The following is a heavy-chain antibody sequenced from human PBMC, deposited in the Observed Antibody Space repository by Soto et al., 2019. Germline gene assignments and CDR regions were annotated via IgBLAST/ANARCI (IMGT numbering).Heavy chain of an antibody. D-gene: IGHD3-9*01. V-gene: IGHV4-39*01. CDR1: GGSISTSGYY. CDR2: IYYSGST. Sequence: QVQLQESGPGLVKPSETLSLTCTVSGGSISTSGYYWGWVRQPPGKGLEWIGSIYYSGSTYFNPSLESRVAISLDSSKNQFSLNLRSVTAADTAIYYCARRRVFLDSGGPGTLVTVSS. J-gene: IGHJ4*02. CDR3: ARRRVFLDS.